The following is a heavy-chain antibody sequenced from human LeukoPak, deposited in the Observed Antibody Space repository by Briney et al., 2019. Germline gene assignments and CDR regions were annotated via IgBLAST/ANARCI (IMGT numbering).Heavy chain of an antibody. V-gene: IGHV1-2*02. D-gene: IGHD5-24*01. Sequence: ASVKVSCKASGYTFTGYYMHWMRQAPGQGLEWMGWINPNSGGTNYAQKFQGRVTMTRDTSISTAYMELSRLRSDDTAVYYCARVIEMATIHLFFTFDPWGQGTLVTVSS. CDR3: ARVIEMATIHLFFTFDP. CDR2: INPNSGGT. J-gene: IGHJ5*02. CDR1: GYTFTGYY.